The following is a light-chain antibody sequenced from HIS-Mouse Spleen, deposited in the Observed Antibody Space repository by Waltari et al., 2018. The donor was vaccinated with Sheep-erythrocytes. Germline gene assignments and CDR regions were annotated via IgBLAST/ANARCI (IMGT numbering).Light chain of an antibody. Sequence: QSALTQPRSVSGSPGQSVTISCTGTSSDVGGDNYVSWYQQHPAKAPKLMIYDVSKRPSGVPDRFSGSKSGNTASRTISGLQAEDEADYYCCSYAGSYPVVFGGGTKLTVL. J-gene: IGLJ2*01. V-gene: IGLV2-11*01. CDR1: SSDVGGDNY. CDR2: DVS. CDR3: CSYAGSYPVV.